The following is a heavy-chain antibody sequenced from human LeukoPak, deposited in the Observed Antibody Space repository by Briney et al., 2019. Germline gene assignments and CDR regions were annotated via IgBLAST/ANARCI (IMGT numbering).Heavy chain of an antibody. CDR3: ASDRVQYGLDV. CDR2: INSDGSST. J-gene: IGHJ6*02. CDR1: GFTFSSYW. V-gene: IGHV3-74*01. Sequence: GGSLRLSCAASGFTFSSYWMHWVRQAPGKGLVWVSRINSDGSSTSYADSVKGRFTISRDNAKNTLYLQMNSLRAEDTAVYYCASDRVQYGLDVWGQGTTVSVSS.